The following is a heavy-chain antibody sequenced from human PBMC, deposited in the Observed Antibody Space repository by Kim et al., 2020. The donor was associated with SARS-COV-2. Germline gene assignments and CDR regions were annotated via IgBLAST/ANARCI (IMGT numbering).Heavy chain of an antibody. CDR2: IKQDGSEK. D-gene: IGHD3-22*01. J-gene: IGHJ5*02. V-gene: IGHV3-7*01. CDR1: GFTFSSYW. Sequence: GGSLRLSCAASGFTFSSYWMSWVRQAPGKGLEWVANIKQDGSEKYYVDSVKGRFTISRDNAKNSLYLQMNSLRAEDTAVYYCARDKIVVGINWFDPWGQGTLVTVSS. CDR3: ARDKIVVGINWFDP.